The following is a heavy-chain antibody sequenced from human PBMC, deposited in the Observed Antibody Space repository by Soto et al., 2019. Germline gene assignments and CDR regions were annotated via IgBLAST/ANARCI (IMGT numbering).Heavy chain of an antibody. CDR3: AKDHYYGSGSYYNGDDYYGMDV. CDR1: GFTFSSYG. V-gene: IGHV3-30*18. CDR2: ISYDGSNK. Sequence: PGGSLRLSCAASGFTFSSYGMHWVRQAPGKGLEWVAVISYDGSNKYYADSVKGRFTISRDNSKNTLYLQMNSLRAEDTAVYYCAKDHYYGSGSYYNGDDYYGMDVWGQGTTVTVSS. J-gene: IGHJ6*02. D-gene: IGHD3-10*01.